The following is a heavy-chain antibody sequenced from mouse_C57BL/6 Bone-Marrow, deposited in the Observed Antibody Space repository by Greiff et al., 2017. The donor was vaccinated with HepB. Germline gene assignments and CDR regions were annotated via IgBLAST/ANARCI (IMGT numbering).Heavy chain of an antibody. CDR3: ARGGYYGGDWFAY. J-gene: IGHJ3*01. V-gene: IGHV1-81*01. D-gene: IGHD1-1*01. CDR2: IYPRSGNT. CDR1: GYTFTSYG. Sequence: VKLMESGAELARPGASVKLSCKASGYTFTSYGISWVKQRTGQGLEWIGEIYPRSGNTYYNEKFKGKATLTADKSSSTAYMELRSLTSEDSAVYFCARGGYYGGDWFAYWGQGTLVTVSA.